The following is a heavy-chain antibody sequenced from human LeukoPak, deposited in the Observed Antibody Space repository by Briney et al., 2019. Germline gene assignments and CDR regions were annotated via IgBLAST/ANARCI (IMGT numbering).Heavy chain of an antibody. CDR2: FDPEDGET. D-gene: IGHD3/OR15-3a*01. J-gene: IGHJ3*02. CDR1: GYSVMELS. CDR3: ATPGPDWGDAFDI. V-gene: IGHV1-24*01. Sequence: ASVKVSCKVSGYSVMELSMHWVRQAPGKGLEWMGGFDPEDGETIYARKFQGRVTMTEDTSTDTAYMELSSLRSEDTAVYYCATPGPDWGDAFDIWGQGTMVTVSS.